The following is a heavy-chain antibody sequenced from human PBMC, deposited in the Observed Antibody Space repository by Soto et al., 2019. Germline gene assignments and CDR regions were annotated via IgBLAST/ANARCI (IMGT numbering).Heavy chain of an antibody. D-gene: IGHD2-2*01. J-gene: IGHJ3*02. V-gene: IGHV4-31*03. CDR1: GGSISSGGYY. CDR2: IYYSGST. CDR3: ARGGIVVVPADPRGAFDI. Sequence: QVQLQESGPGLVKPSQTLSLTCTVSGGSISSGGYYWSWIRQHPGKGLEWIGYIYYSGSTYYNPSLKSRVTISVDTSKNQCSLKLSSVTAADTAVYYCARGGIVVVPADPRGAFDIWGQGTMVTVSS.